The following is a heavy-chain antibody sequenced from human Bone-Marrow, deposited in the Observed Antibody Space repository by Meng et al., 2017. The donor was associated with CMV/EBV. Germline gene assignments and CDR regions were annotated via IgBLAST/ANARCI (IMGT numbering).Heavy chain of an antibody. CDR2: IKQDGSEK. Sequence: GESLKISCAASGFSFSNYWMTWVRQAPGKGLEWVANIKQDGSEKYYVASVKGRFTISRDNAKNSLYLQMNDLRGDDTAVYYCTRSMDVWRQGTTVTVSS. CDR1: GFSFSNYW. J-gene: IGHJ6*02. V-gene: IGHV3-7*01. CDR3: TRSMDV.